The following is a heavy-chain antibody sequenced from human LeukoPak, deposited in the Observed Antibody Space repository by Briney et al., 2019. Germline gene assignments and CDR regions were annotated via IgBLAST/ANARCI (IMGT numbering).Heavy chain of an antibody. D-gene: IGHD5-24*01. CDR2: IYPADYEP. J-gene: IGHJ4*02. V-gene: IGHV5-51*01. CDR1: RYRLPKYW. CDR3: GTFLEMATSSK. Sequence: GESLKISCNGTRYRLPKYWIGWARPTTGRGVEWMEIIYPADYEPRYSPSFRGQVTVQADKSISTAYLHWSSLKASDSAMFYCGTFLEMATSSKGGQGTGVPV.